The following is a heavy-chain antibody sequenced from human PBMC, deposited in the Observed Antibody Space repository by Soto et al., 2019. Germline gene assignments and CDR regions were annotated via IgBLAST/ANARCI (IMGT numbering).Heavy chain of an antibody. CDR1: GFTFSSYW. Sequence: HPGGCLRLSCAASGFTFSSYWMHWVRQAPGKGLVWVSRINSDGSSTSYADSVKGRFTISRDNAKNTLYLQMNSLRAEDTAVYYCARVRYSSGYGMDVWGQGTTVTVSS. D-gene: IGHD6-19*01. CDR2: INSDGSST. CDR3: ARVRYSSGYGMDV. V-gene: IGHV3-74*01. J-gene: IGHJ6*02.